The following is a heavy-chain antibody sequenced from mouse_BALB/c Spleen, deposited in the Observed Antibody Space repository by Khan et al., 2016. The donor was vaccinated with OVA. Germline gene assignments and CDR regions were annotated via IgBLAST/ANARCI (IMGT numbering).Heavy chain of an antibody. D-gene: IGHD2-4*01. Sequence: QVQLKQSGLGLVQPSQSLSITCTVSGFSLTTYGVHWVRQSPGKGLEWLGVIWSGGTTDYSAAFISRLSITKDNSKSQVFFKMNSLQANDTAIYYCARNYDYDEGLAYWGQGTLVTVSA. CDR3: ARNYDYDEGLAY. J-gene: IGHJ3*01. CDR1: GFSLTTYG. V-gene: IGHV2-2*02. CDR2: IWSGGTT.